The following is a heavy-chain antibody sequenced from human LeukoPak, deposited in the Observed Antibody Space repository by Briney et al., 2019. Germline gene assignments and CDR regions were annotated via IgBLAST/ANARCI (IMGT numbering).Heavy chain of an antibody. CDR3: ARGSPSYAQWHFDL. J-gene: IGHJ2*01. V-gene: IGHV1-2*04. D-gene: IGHD2/OR15-2a*01. CDR1: RYTITDYY. Sequence: GASVKVSCKASRYTITDYYLHWVRQAPGQGLEWMGWIIPNTGGTNYAQKFQDWVTMSSDTSISTAYMELSSLRSDDTAVYYCARGSPSYAQWHFDLWGRGTLVTVSS. CDR2: IIPNTGGT.